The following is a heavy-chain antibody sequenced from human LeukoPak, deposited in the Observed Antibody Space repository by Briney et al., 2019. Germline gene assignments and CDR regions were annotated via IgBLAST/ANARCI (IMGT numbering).Heavy chain of an antibody. CDR3: ARARDYGDYPPDY. CDR2: IGGSGTTI. Sequence: PGGSLRLSCAASGFTFSTYSMNWVRQAPGKGLEWVSYIGGSGTTIYYADSVKGRFTISRDNAKQLLYLQMSSLRAEDTAVYYCARARDYGDYPPDYWGQGTLVTVSS. J-gene: IGHJ4*02. D-gene: IGHD4-17*01. CDR1: GFTFSTYS. V-gene: IGHV3-48*01.